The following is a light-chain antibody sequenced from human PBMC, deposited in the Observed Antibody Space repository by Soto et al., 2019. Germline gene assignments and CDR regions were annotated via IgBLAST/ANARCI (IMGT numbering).Light chain of an antibody. CDR2: GAS. J-gene: IGKJ5*01. V-gene: IGKV3D-20*02. Sequence: EIVLTQSPGTLSLSPGERATLSCRASQSVSSSYLAWYQQEPGQAPRLLIYGASNRATGIPARFSGSGSGRDFTLTISSLEPEDFSVYYCQQRYNWPITFGQGTRLEIK. CDR1: QSVSSSY. CDR3: QQRYNWPIT.